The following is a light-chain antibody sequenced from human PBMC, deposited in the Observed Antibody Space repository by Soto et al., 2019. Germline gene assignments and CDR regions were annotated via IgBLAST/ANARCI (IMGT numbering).Light chain of an antibody. Sequence: DIQMTQSPSSLSASVGDTVTITCRASQDISNSLAWYQQKPGKLPDLLIYAASTLQSEVPSRFSGSGSGTDFTITISSLQPEDVATYYCKEYHSPPFTFGPGTKVYFK. V-gene: IGKV1-27*01. CDR2: AAS. CDR3: KEYHSPPFT. J-gene: IGKJ3*01. CDR1: QDISNS.